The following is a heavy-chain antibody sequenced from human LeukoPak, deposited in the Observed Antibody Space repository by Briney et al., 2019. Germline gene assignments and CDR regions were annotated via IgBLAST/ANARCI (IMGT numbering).Heavy chain of an antibody. D-gene: IGHD5-18*01. V-gene: IGHV4-59*01. CDR1: SGSISSYY. Sequence: PSETLSLTCTVSSGSISSYYWSWIRQPPGKGLEWIGYIYYSGSTNYNPSLKSRVTISVDTSKNQFSLKPSSVTAADTAVYYCAGSPAGYRQIGLGFDPWGQGTLVTVSS. J-gene: IGHJ5*02. CDR2: IYYSGST. CDR3: AGSPAGYRQIGLGFDP.